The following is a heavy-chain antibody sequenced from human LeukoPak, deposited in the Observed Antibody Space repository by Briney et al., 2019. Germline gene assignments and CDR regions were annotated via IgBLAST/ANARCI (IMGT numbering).Heavy chain of an antibody. CDR2: IYYSGTT. D-gene: IGHD6-19*01. V-gene: IGHV4-30-4*01. CDR3: ARETVSGHFDS. Sequence: SETLSLTCTVSGGSTSSGDYFWSWIRQPPGQGLEWIGYIYYSGTTYYNPPLKSRVSISVDTSKNQLSLNLRSVSAADTAVYYCARETVSGHFDSWGQGTLVTVSS. J-gene: IGHJ4*02. CDR1: GGSTSSGDYF.